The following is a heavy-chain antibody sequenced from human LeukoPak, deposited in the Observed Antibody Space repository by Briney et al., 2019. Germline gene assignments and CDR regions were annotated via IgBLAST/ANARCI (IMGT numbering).Heavy chain of an antibody. CDR3: AAGGRVGMLVRFDP. V-gene: IGHV4-34*01. D-gene: IGHD7-27*01. Sequence: SETLSLTCAVYGGSFSGYYWSWIRQPPGKGLEWIGEINHSGSTNYNPSLKSRVTISVDTSKNQFSLKLSSVTAADTAVYYCAAGGRVGMLVRFDPWGQGTLVTVSS. J-gene: IGHJ5*02. CDR2: INHSGST. CDR1: GGSFSGYY.